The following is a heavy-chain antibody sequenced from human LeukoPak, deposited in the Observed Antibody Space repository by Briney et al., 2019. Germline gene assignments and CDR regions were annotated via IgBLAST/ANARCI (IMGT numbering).Heavy chain of an antibody. D-gene: IGHD2-21*02. Sequence: GGSLRLSCSASGFTFSSYAMHWVRQAPGKGLEYVSAISSNGGSTYYADSVKGRFTISRDNSKNTLYLQMSSLRAEDTAVYYYVKPGLAYCGGDCYYDYWGQGTLVTVSS. CDR1: GFTFSSYA. CDR3: VKPGLAYCGGDCYYDY. CDR2: ISSNGGST. V-gene: IGHV3-64D*06. J-gene: IGHJ4*02.